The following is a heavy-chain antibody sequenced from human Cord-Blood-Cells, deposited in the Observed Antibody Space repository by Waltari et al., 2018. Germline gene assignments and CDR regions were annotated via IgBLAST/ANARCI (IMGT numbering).Heavy chain of an antibody. CDR2: FDPEDGET. V-gene: IGHV1-24*01. J-gene: IGHJ2*01. D-gene: IGHD3-3*01. CDR1: GYTLTELS. Sequence: QVQLVQSGAEVKKPGASVKVSCKVSGYTLTELSMHWVRQAPGTGLEWMGGFDPEDGETIYAQKFQGRVTMTEDTSTDTAYMELSSLRSEDTAVYYCATVDYDFWSGYNTGYFDLWGRGTLVTVSS. CDR3: ATVDYDFWSGYNTGYFDL.